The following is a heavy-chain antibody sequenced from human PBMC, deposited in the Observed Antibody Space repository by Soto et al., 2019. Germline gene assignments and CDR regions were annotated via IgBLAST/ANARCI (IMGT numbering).Heavy chain of an antibody. D-gene: IGHD6-13*01. CDR3: ASIGGDGSDWYSTPVLDS. V-gene: IGHV3-48*03. J-gene: IGHJ4*02. CDR2: ISRSGDTM. Sequence: EVQLVESGRGWVQPGGSLRLSCAASGFTFSRYEMNWVRQAPGKGLLWLSSISRSGDTMYNADSVKGRFTASRDNSRNFLYLEMNSLSAEDTAVYYWASIGGDGSDWYSTPVLDSWGQGTLVTVSS. CDR1: GFTFSRYE.